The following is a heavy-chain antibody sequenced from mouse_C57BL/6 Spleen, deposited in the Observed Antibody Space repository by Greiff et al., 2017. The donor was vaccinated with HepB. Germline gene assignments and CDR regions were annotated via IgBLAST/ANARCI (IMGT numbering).Heavy chain of an antibody. CDR3: AGGVYYFDY. CDR2: IDPSDSYT. J-gene: IGHJ2*01. Sequence: QVQLQQSGAELVMPGASVKLSCKASGYTFTSYWMHWVKQRPGQGLEWIGEIDPSDSYTNYNQKFKGKSTLTVDKSSSTAYMQFSSLTSEDSAVYYCAGGVYYFDYWGQGTTLTVSS. CDR1: GYTFTSYW. V-gene: IGHV1-69*01.